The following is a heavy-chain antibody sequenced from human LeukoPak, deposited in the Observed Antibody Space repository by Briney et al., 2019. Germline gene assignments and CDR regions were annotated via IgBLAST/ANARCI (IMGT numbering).Heavy chain of an antibody. CDR3: ARVSTGAWYFDL. V-gene: IGHV3-15*05. CDR1: GFTFSNAW. D-gene: IGHD7-27*01. Sequence: GGSLRLSCAASGFTFSNAWMSWVRQAPGKGLEWVGRIKSKTDGGTTDYAAPVKGRFTISRDDSKNTQYLQMNSLRVEDTAVYYCARVSTGAWYFDLWGRGTLVTVSS. J-gene: IGHJ2*01. CDR2: IKSKTDGGTT.